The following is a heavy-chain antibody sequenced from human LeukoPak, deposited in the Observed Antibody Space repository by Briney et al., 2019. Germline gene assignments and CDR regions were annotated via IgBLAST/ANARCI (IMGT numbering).Heavy chain of an antibody. CDR2: INHSGST. J-gene: IGHJ5*02. D-gene: IGHD6-19*01. Sequence: SETLSLTCAVYGGSFSGYYWTWIRQPPGKGLEWIGEINHSGSTNYNPSLKSRVAVSVDTSKNQFSLKLSSVTAADTAVYYCASVRGYSSGWYASGFDPWGQGTLVTVSS. V-gene: IGHV4-34*01. CDR3: ASVRGYSSGWYASGFDP. CDR1: GGSFSGYY.